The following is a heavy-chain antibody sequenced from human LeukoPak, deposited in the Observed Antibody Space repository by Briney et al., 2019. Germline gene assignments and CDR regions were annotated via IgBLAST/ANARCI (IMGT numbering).Heavy chain of an antibody. CDR2: ISYDGSNK. Sequence: GGSLRLSCAASGFTFSSYAMHWVRQAPGKGLEWVAVISYDGSNKYYADSVKGRFTISRDNSKNTLYLQMNSLRAEDTAVYYCARGWESSSWSSNDYYYGMDVWGQGTTVTVSS. CDR3: ARGWESSSWSSNDYYYGMDV. J-gene: IGHJ6*02. V-gene: IGHV3-30-3*01. D-gene: IGHD6-13*01. CDR1: GFTFSSYA.